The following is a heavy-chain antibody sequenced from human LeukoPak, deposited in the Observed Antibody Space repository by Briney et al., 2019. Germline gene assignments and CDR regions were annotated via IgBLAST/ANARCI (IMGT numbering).Heavy chain of an antibody. D-gene: IGHD4-17*01. CDR3: ALTTVTTRAFDI. V-gene: IGHV4-59*01. CDR1: GGSLSGNY. CDR2: IYYTGIT. Sequence: SETLSLTCTVSGGSLSGNYWSWLRQPPGKGLEWIGYIYYTGITKYNPSLKSRVTISLDMSKNQFSLKLNSVTAADTAVYYCALTTVTTRAFDIWGQGTMVTVSS. J-gene: IGHJ3*02.